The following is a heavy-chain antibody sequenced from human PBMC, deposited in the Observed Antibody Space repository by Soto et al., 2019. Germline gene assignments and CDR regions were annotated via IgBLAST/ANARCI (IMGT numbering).Heavy chain of an antibody. CDR1: GFTFSDYY. V-gene: IGHV3-11*01. J-gene: IGHJ2*01. CDR3: ARRDWYFDL. Sequence: QVELVESGGGLVKPGGSLRLSCAASGFTFSDYYMSWIRQAPGKGLEWVSNIKSSGTTMYYADSVRGRFTISRDNAKNSLYLDMNSLRAEDTAVYYCARRDWYFDLWGRGTLVTVSS. CDR2: IKSSGTTM.